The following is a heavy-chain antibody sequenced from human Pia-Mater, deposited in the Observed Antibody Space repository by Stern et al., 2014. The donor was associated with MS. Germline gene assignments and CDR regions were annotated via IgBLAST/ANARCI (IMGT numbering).Heavy chain of an antibody. CDR1: GGSISSSHW. CDR3: AGGIAVTGPDY. V-gene: IGHV4-4*02. D-gene: IGHD6-19*01. CDR2: IYHSGST. J-gene: IGHJ4*02. Sequence: QVQLQESGPGLVKPSGTLSLTCTVSGGSISSSHWWTWVRQPPGKGLEWIGEIYHSGSTNYSPSLTSRVTMSVDKSKNQFSLKLSFVTAADTAVYYCAGGIAVTGPDYWGQGTLVTVSS.